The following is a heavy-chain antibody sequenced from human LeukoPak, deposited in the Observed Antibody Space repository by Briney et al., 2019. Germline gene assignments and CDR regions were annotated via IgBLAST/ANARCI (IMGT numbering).Heavy chain of an antibody. Sequence: GGSLRLSCAASRFTFSNYGMHWVRQAPGKGLEWVAFIRFDGSNKNYADSVKGRFTISRDNSKNTLYLQMNSLRAEDMAVYYCAKKGSSIWYHFDYWRQGTLVTVSS. V-gene: IGHV3-30*02. CDR2: IRFDGSNK. CDR1: RFTFSNYG. J-gene: IGHJ4*02. D-gene: IGHD6-13*01. CDR3: AKKGSSIWYHFDY.